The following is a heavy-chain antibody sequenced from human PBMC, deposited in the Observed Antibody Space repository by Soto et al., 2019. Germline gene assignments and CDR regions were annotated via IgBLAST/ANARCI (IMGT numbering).Heavy chain of an antibody. CDR2: ISYDRSNK. CDR3: ARDAQGVVNNYFDY. V-gene: IGHV3-30-3*01. Sequence: QVQLVESGGGVVQPGRSLRLSCAASGFTFSSYAMHWVRQAPGKGLEWVAVISYDRSNKYYADSVKGRFTISRDNSKNTLYLQMNSLRAEDTAVYYCARDAQGVVNNYFDYWGQGTLVTVSS. J-gene: IGHJ4*02. D-gene: IGHD3-3*01. CDR1: GFTFSSYA.